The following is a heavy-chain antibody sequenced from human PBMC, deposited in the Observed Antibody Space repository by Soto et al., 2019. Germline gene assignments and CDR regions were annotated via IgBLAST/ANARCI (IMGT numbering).Heavy chain of an antibody. CDR1: GFAFSGYA. CDR2: ISGSGSTT. Sequence: EVQLLESGGILVQPGGSLRLSCAGSGFAFSGYAMTWVRQAPGKGLQWVSGISGSGSTTYIADSVKGRFTISRDNSKSTLYLQMNSLRAEDTAVYYCAKDRRWGTIAVRDIDYWGQGTLVTVSS. J-gene: IGHJ4*02. V-gene: IGHV3-23*01. D-gene: IGHD6-6*01. CDR3: AKDRRWGTIAVRDIDY.